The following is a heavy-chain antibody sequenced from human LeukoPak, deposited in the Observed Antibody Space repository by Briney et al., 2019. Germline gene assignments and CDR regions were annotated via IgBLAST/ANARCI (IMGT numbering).Heavy chain of an antibody. CDR3: ARDSKRRIPYYMDV. Sequence: GGSLRLSCAASGFTFSSYAMHWVRQAPGKGLEWVSVIYSGGSTYYADSVKGRFTISRDNAKNSLYLQMNSLRAEDTAVYYCARDSKRRIPYYMDVWGKGTTVTVSS. J-gene: IGHJ6*03. CDR2: IYSGGST. V-gene: IGHV3-NL1*01. CDR1: GFTFSSYA.